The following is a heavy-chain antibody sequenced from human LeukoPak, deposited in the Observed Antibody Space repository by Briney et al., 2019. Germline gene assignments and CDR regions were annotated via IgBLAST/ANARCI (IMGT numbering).Heavy chain of an antibody. CDR2: ISYDGSNK. V-gene: IGHV3-30-3*01. CDR1: GFTFSSYA. J-gene: IGHJ4*02. D-gene: IGHD1-14*01. CDR3: ARDHHLDY. Sequence: GRSLRLSCAASGFTFSSYAMHGVRQAPGKGLEWVAVISYDGSNKYYADSVKGRFTISRDNSKHTLYLQMNSLRPADTAVYYCARDHHLDYWGQGTLVTVSS.